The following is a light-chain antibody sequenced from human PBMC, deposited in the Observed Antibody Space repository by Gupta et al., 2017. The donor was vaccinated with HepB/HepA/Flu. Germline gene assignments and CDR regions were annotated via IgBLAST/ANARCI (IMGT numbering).Light chain of an antibody. J-gene: IGKJ4*01. CDR2: GAS. Sequence: IVMPQSPAPLSVSPGDRATLSCRASQSVSSNLAWYQQKPGQAPRLLIYGASTRATGIPARFSGSGSGTEFTLTISSLQSEDFAVYYCQQYNNWPLTFGGGTKVEIK. CDR1: QSVSSN. CDR3: QQYNNWPLT. V-gene: IGKV3-15*01.